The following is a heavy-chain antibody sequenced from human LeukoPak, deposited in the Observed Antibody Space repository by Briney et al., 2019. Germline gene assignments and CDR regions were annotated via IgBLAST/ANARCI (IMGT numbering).Heavy chain of an antibody. CDR3: CRDLTSTCSFP. V-gene: IGHV5-51*01. CDR2: IYPGDLRV. D-gene: IGHD6-13*01. Sequence: GESLKISCQGFGYSFTSYWIGWVRQMPGKGMEWMGVIYPGDLRVRYNPSFQGQVTISVDKSINTAYLQWVSLRASDSAMYCACRDLTSTCSFPWGQGTLVTVSS. J-gene: IGHJ5*02. CDR1: GYSFTSYW.